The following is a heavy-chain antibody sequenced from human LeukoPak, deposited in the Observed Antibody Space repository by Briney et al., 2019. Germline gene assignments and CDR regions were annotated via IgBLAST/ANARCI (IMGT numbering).Heavy chain of an antibody. CDR1: GFTVTNNY. Sequence: PGGSLRLSCAASGFTVTNNYISWVRQAPGRGLEWVSVIYSGGSTYYADSVKGRFTISRDNSKNTLYLQMNSLRAEDTAVYYCARDAFDIWGQGTMVTVSS. CDR2: IYSGGST. CDR3: ARDAFDI. V-gene: IGHV3-66*02. J-gene: IGHJ3*02.